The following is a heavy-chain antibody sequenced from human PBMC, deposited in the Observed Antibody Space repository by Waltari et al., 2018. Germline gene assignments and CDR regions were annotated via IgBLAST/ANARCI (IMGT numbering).Heavy chain of an antibody. CDR1: GGSINTYY. CDR3: ARALYSNYYRGYGMDV. J-gene: IGHJ6*02. CDR2: IYYSGST. V-gene: IGHV4-59*01. D-gene: IGHD4-4*01. Sequence: QVQLQESGPGLVKASETLSLTCTVSGGSINTYYWSWIRKPPGKGLEWIGFIYYSGSTNYNPSLKSRVTISIDTSKNQFSLKVSSVTAADTAVYYCARALYSNYYRGYGMDVWGQGTTVTVSS.